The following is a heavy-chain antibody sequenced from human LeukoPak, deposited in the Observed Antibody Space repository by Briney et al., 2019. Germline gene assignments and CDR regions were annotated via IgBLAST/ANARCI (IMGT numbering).Heavy chain of an antibody. CDR2: IFDAGRT. V-gene: IGHV3-53*01. Sequence: GGSLRLSCAASGFTVGGTYMSWVRQAAGKGWEWVSTIFDAGRTTYADPVKGRFTISRDNYKNTLFLQMKSLRADDTAVYYCAGATKWLAHDFWGQGTRVTVSS. D-gene: IGHD6-19*01. CDR1: GFTVGGTY. CDR3: AGATKWLAHDF. J-gene: IGHJ4*02.